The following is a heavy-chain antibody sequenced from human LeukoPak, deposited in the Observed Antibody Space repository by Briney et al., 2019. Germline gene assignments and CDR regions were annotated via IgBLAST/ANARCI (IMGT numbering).Heavy chain of an antibody. Sequence: KAGGSLRLSCAASGFTFIIYSMNWVRQAPGKGPEWVASIDSSSRNINYADSVKGRFTISRDNAKNALYLQMNSLRAEDTAVYYCARDLAYYYDSSYDWGQGTLVTVSS. CDR1: GFTFIIYS. J-gene: IGHJ4*02. V-gene: IGHV3-21*01. CDR3: ARDLAYYYDSSYD. D-gene: IGHD3-22*01. CDR2: IDSSSRNI.